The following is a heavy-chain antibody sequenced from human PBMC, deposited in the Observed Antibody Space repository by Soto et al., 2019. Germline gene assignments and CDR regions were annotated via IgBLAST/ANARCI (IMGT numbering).Heavy chain of an antibody. CDR1: GGTLSNYG. J-gene: IGHJ5*02. CDR3: ARVGYNNNGHMDWLDP. V-gene: IGHV1-69*01. D-gene: IGHD1-20*01. Sequence: QGQLVQSGAEVKKPGSSVKVSCKASGGTLSNYGFSWVRQAPGQGREWMGAFIPIFETAKYAQKFQGRVTITADESTSTVYMELSSLRYEDTAVYHGARVGYNNNGHMDWLDPWGQGTLVTVSS. CDR2: FIPIFETA.